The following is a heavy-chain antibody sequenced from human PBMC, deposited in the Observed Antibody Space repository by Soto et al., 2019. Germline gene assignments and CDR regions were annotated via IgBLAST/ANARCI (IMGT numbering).Heavy chain of an antibody. V-gene: IGHV3-74*01. Sequence: EVQVVESGGGLVQPGGSLRLSCAASESTFSNYWMHWVRQAPGKGLVWVSRINSDGSSISYADSVRGRLTISRDNAKNTLYLQMYSLRAEDTAVYYCVRGYYAWSSYRAVELDYWGQGTLVTVSS. D-gene: IGHD3-16*02. CDR3: VRGYYAWSSYRAVELDY. CDR2: INSDGSSI. CDR1: ESTFSNYW. J-gene: IGHJ4*02.